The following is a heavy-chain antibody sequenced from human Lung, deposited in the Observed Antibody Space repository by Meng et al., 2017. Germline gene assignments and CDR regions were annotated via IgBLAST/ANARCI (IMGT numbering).Heavy chain of an antibody. V-gene: IGHV3-30*01. J-gene: IGHJ2*01. CDR1: RFTFNTYA. Sequence: QVGLVESGGGVVQPGGSLRLSCAASRFTFNTYAMHWVRQAPGKGLEWVSLMSFDGAQIYYSDSVRGRFTISRGNSKNTLYLQMNSLRAEDTAVYYCARDKPPNDVWGRGTLVTVSS. CDR3: ARDKPPNDV. CDR2: MSFDGAQI.